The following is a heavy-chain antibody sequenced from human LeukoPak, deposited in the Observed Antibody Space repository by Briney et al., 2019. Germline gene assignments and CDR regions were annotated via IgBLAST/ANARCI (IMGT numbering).Heavy chain of an antibody. V-gene: IGHV3-23*01. CDR2: ISGSGGST. CDR3: AKADPTYYYGSGSYWASPFDY. CDR1: GFTFSSYA. J-gene: IGHJ4*02. Sequence: GGSLRLSCAASGFTFSSYAMSWVRQAPGKGLEWVSAISGSGGSTYYADSVKGRFTISRDNSKSTLYLQMNSLRAEDTAVYYCAKADPTYYYGSGSYWASPFDYWGQGTLVTVSS. D-gene: IGHD3-10*01.